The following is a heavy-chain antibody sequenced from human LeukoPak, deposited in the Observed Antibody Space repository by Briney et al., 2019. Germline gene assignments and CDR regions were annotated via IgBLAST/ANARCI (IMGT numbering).Heavy chain of an antibody. V-gene: IGHV3-7*01. D-gene: IGHD6-13*01. Sequence: GGSLRLSCAASGFTFSSHWMSWVRQAPGKGLEWVANINQDGSELYYVDSVKGRFTISRDNAKNSLYLQMNSLRAEDTAVYYCARDGVAAGIYFDYWGQGTLVTVSS. J-gene: IGHJ4*02. CDR3: ARDGVAAGIYFDY. CDR2: INQDGSEL. CDR1: GFTFSSHW.